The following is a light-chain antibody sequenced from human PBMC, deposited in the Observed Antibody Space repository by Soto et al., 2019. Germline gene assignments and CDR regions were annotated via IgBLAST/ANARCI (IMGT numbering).Light chain of an antibody. CDR2: GSS. CDR3: QHYGSSPPYT. V-gene: IGKV3-20*01. Sequence: EVVLTQSPGTLSLSPGESATLSCRASQSVSNNYFAWYQQKPGQAPRLLIFGSSDRAAGIPDRFSGSGSGTDFSLIISRLEPEDFAVYYCQHYGSSPPYTFGQGTKLEIK. CDR1: QSVSNNY. J-gene: IGKJ2*01.